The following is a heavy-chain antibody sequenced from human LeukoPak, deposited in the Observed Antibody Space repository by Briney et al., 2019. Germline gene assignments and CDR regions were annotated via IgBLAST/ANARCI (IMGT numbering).Heavy chain of an antibody. Sequence: GASVKVSCKASGYTFTRYGISWVRQAPGQGLEWMGWISAYNGNTNYAQKLQGRVTMTTDTSTSTAYMELRSLRSDDTAVYYCARDRKGGRYGSGSKSFDYWGQGTLVTVSS. CDR1: GYTFTRYG. V-gene: IGHV1-18*01. CDR3: ARDRKGGRYGSGSKSFDY. J-gene: IGHJ4*02. D-gene: IGHD3-10*01. CDR2: ISAYNGNT.